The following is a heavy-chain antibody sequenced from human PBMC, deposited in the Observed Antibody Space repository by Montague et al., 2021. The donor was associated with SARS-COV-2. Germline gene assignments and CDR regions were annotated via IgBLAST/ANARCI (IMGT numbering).Heavy chain of an antibody. CDR2: ISSSSSYI. Sequence: SLRLSCAASGFTFSSYSMNWVRQAPGKGLEWVSSISSSSSYIYYADSVKGRFTISRGNAKNSLYLRMNSLRAEDTAVYFCARERTVVIITGYYYYGVDVWGQGTTVTVSS. CDR3: ARERTVVIITGYYYYGVDV. CDR1: GFTFSSYS. J-gene: IGHJ6*02. D-gene: IGHD3-10*01. V-gene: IGHV3-21*01.